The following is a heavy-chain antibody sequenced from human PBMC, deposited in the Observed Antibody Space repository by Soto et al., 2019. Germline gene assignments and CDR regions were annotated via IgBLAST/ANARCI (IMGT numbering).Heavy chain of an antibody. CDR2: IIPIFGTA. CDR1: GGTFSRYA. J-gene: IGHJ6*02. V-gene: IGHV1-69*12. CDR3: ARGSGRSSYYYYGMDV. D-gene: IGHD2-15*01. Sequence: QVQLVQSGAEVKKPGSSVKVSCKASGGTFSRYAINWVRQAPGQGLEWMVGIIPIFGTANYAQKFQGRVTITADESTITAYMELSSLRSEDTSVYYCARGSGRSSYYYYGMDVCAQGTTVTVSS.